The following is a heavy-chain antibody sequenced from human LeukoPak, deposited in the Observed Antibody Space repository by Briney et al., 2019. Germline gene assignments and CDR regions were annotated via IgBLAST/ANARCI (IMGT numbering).Heavy chain of an antibody. D-gene: IGHD6-13*01. CDR3: ARDPFGIAAAGLFDY. CDR2: IYYSGST. Sequence: SETLSLTCTVSGGSISSSSYYWGWIRQPPGKGLEWIGSIYYSGSTYYNPSLKSRVTISVDTSKNQFSLKLSSVTAADTAVYYCARDPFGIAAAGLFDYWGQGTLVTVSS. V-gene: IGHV4-39*07. CDR1: GGSISSSSYY. J-gene: IGHJ4*02.